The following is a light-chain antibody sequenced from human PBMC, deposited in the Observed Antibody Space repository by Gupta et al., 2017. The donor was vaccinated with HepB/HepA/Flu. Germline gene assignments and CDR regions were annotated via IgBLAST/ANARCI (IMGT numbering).Light chain of an antibody. CDR3: QFYDNFVGGSV. Sequence: QSVLTQAPTGSRDHGQGVTISCTGSSTNIVAGYAVHWYQQLPGPAPKLLIYTNTHRPSGVPDRFSGSKSGTSASLGITGLEAEDEADYYCQFYDNFVGGSVFGGGTKLTVL. CDR1: STNIVAGYA. J-gene: IGLJ2*01. V-gene: IGLV1-40*01. CDR2: TNT.